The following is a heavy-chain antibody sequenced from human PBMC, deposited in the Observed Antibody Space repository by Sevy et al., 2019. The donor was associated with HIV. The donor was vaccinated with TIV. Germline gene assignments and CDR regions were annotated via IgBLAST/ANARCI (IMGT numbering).Heavy chain of an antibody. J-gene: IGHJ4*02. D-gene: IGHD3-22*01. Sequence: ASVKVSCKASGGTFSSYAISWVRQAPGQGLEWMGGIIPIFRTANYAQKIQGRVTITADKSTSTAYMELSSLRSEDTAVYYCARGAGYYDSSGYYYFDYWGQRTLVTVSS. CDR2: IIPIFRTA. V-gene: IGHV1-69*06. CDR3: ARGAGYYDSSGYYYFDY. CDR1: GGTFSSYA.